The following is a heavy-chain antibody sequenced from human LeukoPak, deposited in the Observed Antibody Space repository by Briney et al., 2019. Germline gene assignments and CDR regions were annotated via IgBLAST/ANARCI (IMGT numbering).Heavy chain of an antibody. CDR3: ARVVMDLVVVTATHFDY. CDR2: IYFSGST. D-gene: IGHD2-21*02. J-gene: IGHJ4*02. CDR1: GGSISSSSYY. Sequence: SETLSLTCTVSGGSISSSSYYWGWIRQPPGKGLEWIGYIYFSGSTYYNPSLKSRVTMSVDTSKNRFSLKLSSVTAADTAVYYCARVVMDLVVVTATHFDYWGQGTLVTVSS. V-gene: IGHV4-30-4*08.